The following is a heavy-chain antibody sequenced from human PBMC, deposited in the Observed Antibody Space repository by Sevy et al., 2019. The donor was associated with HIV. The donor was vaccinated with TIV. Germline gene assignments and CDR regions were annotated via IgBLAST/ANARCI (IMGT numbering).Heavy chain of an antibody. V-gene: IGHV3-23*01. D-gene: IGHD3-10*01. CDR3: AIPAHTWVRGGSDGFWDY. Sequence: GGSLLSCAASGFTFSSYAMNWVRQAPGKGLEWVSGISGSGGSGDKTNYADSVKGRFTISRDNSKNTLYLQMNSLRLDDTAVYYCAIPAHTWVRGGSDGFWDYWGQGALVTVSS. CDR1: GFTFSSYA. J-gene: IGHJ4*02. CDR2: ISGSGGSGDKT.